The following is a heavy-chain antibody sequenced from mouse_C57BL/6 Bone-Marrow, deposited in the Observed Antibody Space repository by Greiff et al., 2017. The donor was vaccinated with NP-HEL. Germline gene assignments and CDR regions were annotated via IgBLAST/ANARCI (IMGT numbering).Heavy chain of an antibody. V-gene: IGHV5-4*03. CDR3: ARSWWAWFAD. CDR1: GFTFSSYA. D-gene: IGHD1-1*02. J-gene: IGHJ3*01. Sequence: EVMLVESGGGLVKPGGSLKLSCAASGFTFSSYAMSWVRQTPEQRLEWVATISDGGSYTYYPDNVKGRFTISRDNAKNNLYLQMSHLKSEDTAMYYCARSWWAWFADWGQGTLVTVSA. CDR2: ISDGGSYT.